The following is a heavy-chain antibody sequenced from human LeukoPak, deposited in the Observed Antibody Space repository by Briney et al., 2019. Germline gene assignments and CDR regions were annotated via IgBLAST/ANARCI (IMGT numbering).Heavy chain of an antibody. D-gene: IGHD3-10*01. V-gene: IGHV4-30-2*01. CDR1: GGSISSGGYS. Sequence: LSLTFAVSGGSISSGGYSWSWIRPPPGKGLEWIGYIYNSGSTYYNPSLKSRVTISVDRSKNQFSLKLSSVTAADTAVYYCARAGEYYYGSGSYQAGPFDYWGQGTLVTVSS. J-gene: IGHJ4*02. CDR3: ARAGEYYYGSGSYQAGPFDY. CDR2: IYNSGST.